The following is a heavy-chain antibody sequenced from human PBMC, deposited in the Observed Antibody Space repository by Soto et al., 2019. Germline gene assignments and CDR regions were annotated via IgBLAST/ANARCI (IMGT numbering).Heavy chain of an antibody. J-gene: IGHJ5*02. CDR1: GYTFTSYY. Sequence: QVQLVQSGAEVKKPGASVKVSCKASGYTFTSYYMHWVRQAHGQGLEWMGIINPSGGSTRYAQKFQGRVTMPRDTSTSTVYMELSSLRSEDTAVYYCARDPLTMVRGVIIDPFNWFDPWGQGTLVTVSS. CDR2: INPSGGST. V-gene: IGHV1-46*01. CDR3: ARDPLTMVRGVIIDPFNWFDP. D-gene: IGHD3-10*01.